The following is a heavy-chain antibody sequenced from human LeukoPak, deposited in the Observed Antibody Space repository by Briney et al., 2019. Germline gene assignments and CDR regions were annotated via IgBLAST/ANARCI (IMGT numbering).Heavy chain of an antibody. D-gene: IGHD3-10*01. CDR1: GGSFSGYY. J-gene: IGHJ5*02. CDR2: INHSGST. CDR3: ARGYYYGSGSYSGNWFDP. Sequence: PSETLSLTCAVYGGSFSGYYWSWIRQPPGKGLEWIGEINHSGSTNYNPSLKSRVTISVGTSKNQFSLKLSSVTAADTAVYYCARGYYYGSGSYSGNWFDPWGQGTLVTVSS. V-gene: IGHV4-34*01.